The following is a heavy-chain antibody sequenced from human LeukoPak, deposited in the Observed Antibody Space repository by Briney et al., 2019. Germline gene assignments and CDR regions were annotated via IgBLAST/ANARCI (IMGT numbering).Heavy chain of an antibody. CDR3: ARRRTYVDTAMVTSPGYFDY. Sequence: GASVKVSCKASGYTFTSYAMHWVRQAPGQRLEWMGWINAGNGNTKYSQKFQGRVTITRDTSASTAYMELSSLRSEDTAVYYCARRRTYVDTAMVTSPGYFDYWGQGTLVTVSS. CDR1: GYTFTSYA. V-gene: IGHV1-3*01. CDR2: INAGNGNT. J-gene: IGHJ4*02. D-gene: IGHD5-18*01.